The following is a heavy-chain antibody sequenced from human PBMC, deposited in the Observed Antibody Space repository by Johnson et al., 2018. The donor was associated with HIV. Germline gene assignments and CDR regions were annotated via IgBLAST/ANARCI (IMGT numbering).Heavy chain of an antibody. D-gene: IGHD1-26*01. CDR3: ARELSGDALDI. Sequence: QVQLVESGGGVVQPGRSLRLSCAASGFTFSSYAMNWVRQAPGKGLEWVAVISYDGSNKYYADSVKGRFTISRDNSKNSLYLQMNSLRAEDTAVYYCARELSGDALDIWGQGTMVTVSS. CDR1: GFTFSSYA. J-gene: IGHJ3*02. V-gene: IGHV3-30-3*01. CDR2: ISYDGSNK.